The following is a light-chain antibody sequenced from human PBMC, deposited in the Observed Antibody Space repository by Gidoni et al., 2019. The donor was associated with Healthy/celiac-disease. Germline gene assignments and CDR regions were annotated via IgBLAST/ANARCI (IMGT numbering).Light chain of an antibody. J-gene: IGKJ4*01. CDR3: QQYGSSSLT. CDR1: QRLSSSY. V-gene: IGKV3-20*01. Sequence: EIVLTQSPGTLSLSPGERATLSCRASQRLSSSYLAWYQQKPGQAPRLLIYGASSRATGIPDRFSGSGSGTDFTLTISRLEPEDFAVYYCQQYGSSSLTFGGGTKVEIK. CDR2: GAS.